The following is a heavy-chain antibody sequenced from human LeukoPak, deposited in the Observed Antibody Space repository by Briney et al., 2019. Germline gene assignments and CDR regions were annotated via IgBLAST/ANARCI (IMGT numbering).Heavy chain of an antibody. CDR2: IYHSGSN. CDR1: GYSISSDYY. Sequence: PSEALSLTCAVSGYSISSDYYWGWIRQPPGKGLEGIGSIYHSGSNYYNPSLKSRVTISVDTSKNQFSLKLSSVTAADTAVYYCARLYGSGRNWFDPWGQGTLVTVSS. V-gene: IGHV4-38-2*01. D-gene: IGHD3-10*01. J-gene: IGHJ5*02. CDR3: ARLYGSGRNWFDP.